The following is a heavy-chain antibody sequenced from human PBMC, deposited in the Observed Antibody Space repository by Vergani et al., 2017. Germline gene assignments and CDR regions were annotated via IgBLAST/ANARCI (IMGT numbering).Heavy chain of an antibody. CDR2: ISGSGGST. CDR1: GFTFSSYA. CDR3: EKDVAIVVVPAAIGFGY. Sequence: EVQLLESGGGLVQPGGSLRLSCAASGFTFSSYAMSWVRQAPGKGLEWVSAISGSGGSTYYAASVKGRFTISRDNSKNTLYLQMNSLRVEDTAVYYCEKDVAIVVVPAAIGFGYWGQGTLVTVSS. D-gene: IGHD2-2*01. J-gene: IGHJ4*02. V-gene: IGHV3-23*01.